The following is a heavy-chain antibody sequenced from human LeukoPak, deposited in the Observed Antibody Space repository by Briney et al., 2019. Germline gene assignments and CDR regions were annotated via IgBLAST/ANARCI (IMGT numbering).Heavy chain of an antibody. CDR2: IYPGDSDT. CDR3: ARHPGGYCSSTSGLGRDYYYYGMDV. V-gene: IGHV5-51*01. CDR1: GYSFTSYW. Sequence: GESLKISCKGSGYSFTSYWIGWVRQMPGKGLEWMGIIYPGDSDTRYSPSFQGPVTISADKSIGTAYLQWSSLKASDTSMYYCARHPGGYCSSTSGLGRDYYYYGMDVWGQGTTVTVSS. J-gene: IGHJ6*02. D-gene: IGHD2-2*01.